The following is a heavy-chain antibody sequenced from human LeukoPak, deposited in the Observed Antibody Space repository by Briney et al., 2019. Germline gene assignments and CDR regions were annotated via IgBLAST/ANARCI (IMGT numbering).Heavy chain of an antibody. D-gene: IGHD3-3*01. CDR3: ARDLDSWSGTDY. J-gene: IGHJ4*02. V-gene: IGHV1-2*02. CDR2: INPNSGGT. CDR1: GYTFTGYY. Sequence: ASVKVSCKASGYTFTGYYMHWVRQAPGQGLEWMGWINPNSGGTNYAQKFQGRVTMTRDTSISTAYMELSRLRSDDTAVCYCARDLDSWSGTDYWGQGALVTVSS.